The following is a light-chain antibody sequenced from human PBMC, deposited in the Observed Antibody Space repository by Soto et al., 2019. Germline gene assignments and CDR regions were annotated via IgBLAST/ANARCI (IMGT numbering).Light chain of an antibody. CDR2: EVS. CDR1: SSDVGAYND. V-gene: IGLV2-14*03. Sequence: QSVLTQPASVSGSPGQSITISCTGTSSDVGAYNDVSWYQQHPGKAPKLMIYEVSSRPSGVSNRFSGSKSANTASLTISGLQAGDEADYYCSSYTSSSTWLFGGGTKLTVL. J-gene: IGLJ3*02. CDR3: SSYTSSSTWL.